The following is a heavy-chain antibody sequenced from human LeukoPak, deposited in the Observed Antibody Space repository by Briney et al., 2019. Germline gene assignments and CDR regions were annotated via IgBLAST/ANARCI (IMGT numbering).Heavy chain of an antibody. D-gene: IGHD6-19*01. Sequence: GGSLRLSCAASGFTLSSYGMHWVRQAPGKGLEWVAVIWYDGSNKYYADSVKGRFTISRDTSKNTLYLQMNSLRAEDTAVYYCARAPFRYSSGWYTFGYWGQGSLVTVSS. J-gene: IGHJ4*02. V-gene: IGHV3-33*01. CDR3: ARAPFRYSSGWYTFGY. CDR2: IWYDGSNK. CDR1: GFTLSSYG.